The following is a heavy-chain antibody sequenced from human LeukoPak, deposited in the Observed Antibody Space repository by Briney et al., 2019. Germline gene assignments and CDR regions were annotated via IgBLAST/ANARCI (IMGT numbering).Heavy chain of an antibody. Sequence: SETLSLTCTVSGGSISSGGYYWSWIRQHPGKGLEWIGYIYYSGSTYYNPSLKSRVTISVDTSKNQFSLKLSSVTAADTAVYYCARLDYGSGSYKRFDPWGQGTLVTVSS. CDR1: GGSISSGGYY. V-gene: IGHV4-31*03. D-gene: IGHD3-10*01. CDR2: IYYSGST. CDR3: ARLDYGSGSYKRFDP. J-gene: IGHJ5*02.